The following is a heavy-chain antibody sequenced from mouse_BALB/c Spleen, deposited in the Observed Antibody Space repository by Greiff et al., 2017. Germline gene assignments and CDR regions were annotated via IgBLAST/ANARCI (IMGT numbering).Heavy chain of an antibody. CDR3: ARYDNYGWYLDV. CDR1: GYTFTDYY. D-gene: IGHD2-1*01. V-gene: IGHV1-77*01. J-gene: IGHJ1*01. Sequence: QVQLKQSGAELARPGASVKLSCKASGYTFTDYYIHWVKQRPGQGLEWIGEIDPGSGNTYYNEKFTGKSTLTADKSSSTAYLQLSSLTSEDAAVYFCARYDNYGWYLDVWGAGTTVTVAS. CDR2: IDPGSGNT.